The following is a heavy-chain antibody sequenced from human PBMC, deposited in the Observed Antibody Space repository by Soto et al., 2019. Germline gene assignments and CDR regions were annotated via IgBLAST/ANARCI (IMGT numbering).Heavy chain of an antibody. CDR1: GFSLTTSGVG. Sequence: QITLKESGPMLVKPTQDLTLTCSCSGFSLTTSGVGGGWIRQPPGKALEWLALVYWADDKRYNPSLTNRRTLSRETSKNQLVLTLTTVDPTDTSTYFCAHKGGFGYPESWGQGSMITVSS. V-gene: IGHV2-5*02. CDR3: AHKGGFGYPES. D-gene: IGHD5-18*01. J-gene: IGHJ5*02. CDR2: VYWADDK.